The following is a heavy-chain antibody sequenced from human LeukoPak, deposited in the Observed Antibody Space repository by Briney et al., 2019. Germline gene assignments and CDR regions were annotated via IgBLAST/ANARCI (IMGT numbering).Heavy chain of an antibody. CDR2: IYYSGNT. D-gene: IGHD6-6*01. J-gene: IGHJ3*02. CDR3: ARDNEQLNDAFDI. Sequence: SETLSLTCTVSGGSISSYYWSWLRQPPGKGLEWVGYIYYSGNTNYNPSLKSRVTISVDTSKNQFSLNLSSVTAADTAVYYCARDNEQLNDAFDIWGQGTMVTVSS. V-gene: IGHV4-59*12. CDR1: GGSISSYY.